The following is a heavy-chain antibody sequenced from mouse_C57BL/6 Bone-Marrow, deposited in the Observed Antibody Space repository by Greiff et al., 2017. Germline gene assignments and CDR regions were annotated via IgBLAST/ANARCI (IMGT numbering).Heavy chain of an antibody. J-gene: IGHJ1*03. Sequence: VKLVESGAELARPGASVKLSCKASGYTFTSYGISWVKQRTGQGLEWIGEIYPRSGNTYYNEKFKGKATLTADKSSSTAYMELRSLTSEDSAVYLCARHESPYYGSSYGYFDVWGTGTTVTVSS. V-gene: IGHV1-81*01. CDR2: IYPRSGNT. D-gene: IGHD1-1*01. CDR1: GYTFTSYG. CDR3: ARHESPYYGSSYGYFDV.